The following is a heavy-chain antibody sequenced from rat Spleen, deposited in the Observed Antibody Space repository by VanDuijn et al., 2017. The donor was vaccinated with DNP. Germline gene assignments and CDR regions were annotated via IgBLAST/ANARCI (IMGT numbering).Heavy chain of an antibody. J-gene: IGHJ2*01. CDR1: GFSLTSYG. CDR2: ISSGGTT. D-gene: IGHD1-1*01. Sequence: QVQLKESGPGLVQPSQTLSLTCTVSGFSLTSYGVTWTRQPPGKGLEWIAAISSGGTTYYNSGLKSRLSINRDTSKSQVFSRLNSLQTEDTARYFCIREDRMMTVGFLDYWGQGLMVTVSS. V-gene: IGHV2S12*01. CDR3: IREDRMMTVGFLDY.